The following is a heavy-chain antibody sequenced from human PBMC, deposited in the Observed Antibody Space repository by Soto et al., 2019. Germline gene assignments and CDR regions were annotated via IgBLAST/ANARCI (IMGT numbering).Heavy chain of an antibody. CDR1: RGTFSSYA. CDR2: IIPIFSTA. V-gene: IGHV1-69*13. D-gene: IGHD3-3*01. Sequence: GASVELSCEASRGTFSSYASSWLRQAPGQGLEWMRGIIPIFSTANYAQKLKGRVTITADESTSTAYMELSSLRSENTAVYYYARYNRRGSVTIFDVVSFLAFWVKGTLVTVS. CDR3: ARYNRRGSVTIFDVVSFLAF. J-gene: IGHJ4*02.